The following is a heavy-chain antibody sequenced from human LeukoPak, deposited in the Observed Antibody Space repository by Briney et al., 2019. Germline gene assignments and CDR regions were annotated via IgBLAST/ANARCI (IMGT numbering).Heavy chain of an antibody. CDR1: GFTFSSFE. J-gene: IGHJ5*02. CDR2: ISSSGSTI. CDR3: AKDNRITMVRGNWFDP. Sequence: PGGSLRLSCAASGFTFSSFEMNWVRQAPGKGLEWVSYISSSGSTIYYADSVKGRFTISRDNAKNSLYLQMSSLRAEDTAVYYCAKDNRITMVRGNWFDPWGQGTLVTVSS. D-gene: IGHD3-10*01. V-gene: IGHV3-48*03.